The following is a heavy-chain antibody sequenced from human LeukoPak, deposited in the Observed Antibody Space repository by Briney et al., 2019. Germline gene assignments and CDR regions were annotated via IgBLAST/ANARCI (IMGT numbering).Heavy chain of an antibody. CDR1: GFTFSSYW. D-gene: IGHD3-22*01. V-gene: IGHV3-74*01. CDR2: INSDGSST. J-gene: IGHJ4*02. Sequence: GGSLRLSCAASGFTFSSYWMHWVRQAPGKGLVWASRINSDGSSTSYADSVKGRFTISIDNAKNTLYLQMNSLRAEDTAVYYCARVRQTGIVVVNHFDYWGQGTLVTVSS. CDR3: ARVRQTGIVVVNHFDY.